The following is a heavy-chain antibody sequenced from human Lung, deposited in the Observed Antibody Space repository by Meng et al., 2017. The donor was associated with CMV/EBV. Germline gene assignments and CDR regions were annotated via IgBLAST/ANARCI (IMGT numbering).Heavy chain of an antibody. CDR2: IYWDDDK. V-gene: IGHV2-5*02. CDR1: FSLNTPSVG. CDR3: ARRPTVAEGVYYFDY. D-gene: IGHD4-11*01. Sequence: FSLNTPSVGVGWIRQPPRNALEWLALIYWDDDKRYNSSLKSRLTITKDTSKNQVVLTLANLDPLDTATYYCARRPTVAEGVYYFDYWGQGTLVTVSS. J-gene: IGHJ4*02.